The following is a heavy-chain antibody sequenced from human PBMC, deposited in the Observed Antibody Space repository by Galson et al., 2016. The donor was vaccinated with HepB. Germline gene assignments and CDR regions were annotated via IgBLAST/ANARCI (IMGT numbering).Heavy chain of an antibody. D-gene: IGHD3-10*01. J-gene: IGHJ3*02. CDR3: ARTAVSMVRGVFWRGGAFDI. CDR2: IDWNDDK. Sequence: PALVKPTQTLTLTCTFSGFSLSTSGMCVGWIRQPPGKALEWLALIDWNDDKYYTTSLKTRLTISKDTSKNQVFPAMTNMDPVDTATYYCARTAVSMVRGVFWRGGAFDIWGQGTMVTVSS. CDR1: GFSLSTSGMC. V-gene: IGHV2-70*01.